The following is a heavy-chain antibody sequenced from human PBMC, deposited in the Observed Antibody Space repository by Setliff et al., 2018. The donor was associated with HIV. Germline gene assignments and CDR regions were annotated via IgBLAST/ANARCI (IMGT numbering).Heavy chain of an antibody. V-gene: IGHV1-18*01. Sequence: ASVKVSCKASSYTISTYLIAWVRQAPGQGLEWMGWISPFNGNTNYAQKLQGRLTVTTDTSTSTAYMELRSLRSDDTAVYYCARATSGTIHDFWGQGTLVTVSS. CDR2: ISPFNGNT. D-gene: IGHD3-10*01. CDR3: ARATSGTIHDF. CDR1: SYTISTYL. J-gene: IGHJ4*02.